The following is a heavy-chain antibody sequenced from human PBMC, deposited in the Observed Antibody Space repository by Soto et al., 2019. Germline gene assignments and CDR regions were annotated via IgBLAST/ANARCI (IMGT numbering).Heavy chain of an antibody. CDR1: GFTFSNYA. D-gene: IGHD6-13*01. V-gene: IGHV3-23*01. CDR2: ISGSGGST. CDR3: AKDQGSSWYEXDY. J-gene: IGHJ4*02. Sequence: GGSLRLSCAASGFTFSNYAVTWVRQAPGKGLEWVSTISGSGGSTYYADSVKGRFTISRDNSKNTLYLQMNSLRAEDTAVYYCAKDQGSSWYEXDYWGQGTLVTVS.